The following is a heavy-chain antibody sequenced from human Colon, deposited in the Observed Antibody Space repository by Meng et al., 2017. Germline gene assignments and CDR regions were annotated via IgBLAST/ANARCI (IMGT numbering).Heavy chain of an antibody. V-gene: IGHV2-5*02. CDR1: AFSVRSSEVA. CDR2: IYWDDDK. Sequence: QISLKQSFPLRVNPKLTLTRSCTFAAFSVRSSEVAVGWIHQPPGKALEWLALIYWDDDKRYSTSLKSRLTITKDTSKHQVVLTMTNMDPVDTATYSCAHTVWFGGHNWFDPWGQGTLVTVSS. J-gene: IGHJ5*02. D-gene: IGHD3-10*01. CDR3: AHTVWFGGHNWFDP.